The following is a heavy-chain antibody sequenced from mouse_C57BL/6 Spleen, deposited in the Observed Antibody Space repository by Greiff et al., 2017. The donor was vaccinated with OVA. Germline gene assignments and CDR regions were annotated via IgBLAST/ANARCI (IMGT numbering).Heavy chain of an antibody. CDR2: INPSTGGT. J-gene: IGHJ3*01. CDR1: GYSFTGYY. D-gene: IGHD4-1*01. V-gene: IGHV1-42*01. Sequence: VQLQQSGPELVKPGASVKISCKASGYSFTGYYMNWVKQSPEKSLEWIGEINPSTGGTTYNQKFKAKATLTVDKSSSTAYMQLKSLTSEDSAVYYCAKLGRGGWFAYWGQGTLVTVSA. CDR3: AKLGRGGWFAY.